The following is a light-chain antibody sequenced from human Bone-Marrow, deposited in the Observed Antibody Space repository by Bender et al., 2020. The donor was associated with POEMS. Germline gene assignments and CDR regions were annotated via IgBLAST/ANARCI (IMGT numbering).Light chain of an antibody. CDR2: EVN. Sequence: QSALTQPASVSGSPGQSITISCTGTSSDVGGYNYVAWYHQSPGKAPKLLISEVNKRPSGVSDRFSGSKSANTASLTISGLQAEDEGDYYCCSRAGPRAGPRSSWVFGGGTKLTVL. J-gene: IGLJ3*02. V-gene: IGLV2-23*02. CDR3: CSRAGPRAGPRSSWV. CDR1: SSDVGGYNY.